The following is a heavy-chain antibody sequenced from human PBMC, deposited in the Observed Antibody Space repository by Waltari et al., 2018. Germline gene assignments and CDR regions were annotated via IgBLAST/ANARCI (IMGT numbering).Heavy chain of an antibody. CDR1: GFTFSSYG. CDR3: ARANKDIVVVVAATFLSTDV. D-gene: IGHD2-15*01. CDR2: IWYDGSNK. Sequence: QVQLVESGGGVVQPGRSLRLSCAASGFTFSSYGMHWVRQAPGKGLEWVAVIWYDGSNKYYADSVKGRFTISRDNSKNTLYLQMNSLRAEDTAVYYCARANKDIVVVVAATFLSTDVWGQGTTVTVSS. J-gene: IGHJ6*02. V-gene: IGHV3-33*01.